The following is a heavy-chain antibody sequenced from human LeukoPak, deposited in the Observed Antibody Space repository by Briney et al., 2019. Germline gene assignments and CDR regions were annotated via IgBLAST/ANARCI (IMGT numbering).Heavy chain of an antibody. CDR2: IYYSGST. J-gene: IGHJ4*02. V-gene: IGHV4-39*07. Sequence: SETLSLTCTVSGGSISSSSYYWGWIRQPPGKGLEWIGIIYYSGSTYYNPSLKSRVTLSVDTSKNQFSLKLSSVTAADTAVYYCARNRDGYNSFDYWGQGTLVTVSS. CDR3: ARNRDGYNSFDY. D-gene: IGHD5-24*01. CDR1: GGSISSSSYY.